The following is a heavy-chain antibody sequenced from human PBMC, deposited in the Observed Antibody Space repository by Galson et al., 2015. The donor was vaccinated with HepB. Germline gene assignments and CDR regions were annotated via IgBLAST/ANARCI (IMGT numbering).Heavy chain of an antibody. CDR1: GFTFGRYS. J-gene: IGHJ4*02. D-gene: IGHD2-21*01. CDR3: VRVAGGGAAADDY. V-gene: IGHV3-48*02. Sequence: SLRLSCAASGFTFGRYSMSWVRQAAGKGLEWVAYISWTYSNPEYDYSDSVKGRFTISRDDARHSLYLQMNSLRDEDTAIYYCVRVAGGGAAADDYWGPGTLVTVSS. CDR2: ISWTYSNPE.